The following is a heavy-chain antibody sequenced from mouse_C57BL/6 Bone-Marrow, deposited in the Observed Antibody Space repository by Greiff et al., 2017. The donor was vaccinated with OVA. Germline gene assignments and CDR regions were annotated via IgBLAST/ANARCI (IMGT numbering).Heavy chain of an antibody. CDR3: ARDYYGRYFDV. Sequence: QVQLQQSGAELVRPGSSVKLSCKASGYTFTSYWMHWVKQRPIQGLEWIGNIDPSDSETHYNQKFKDKATLTVDKSSSTAYMQLSSLTSEDSAVYYCARDYYGRYFDVWGTGTTVTVSS. D-gene: IGHD1-1*01. CDR2: IDPSDSET. V-gene: IGHV1-52*01. CDR1: GYTFTSYW. J-gene: IGHJ1*03.